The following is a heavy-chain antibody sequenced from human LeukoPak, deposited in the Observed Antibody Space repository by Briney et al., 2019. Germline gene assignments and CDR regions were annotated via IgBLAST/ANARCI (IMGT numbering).Heavy chain of an antibody. CDR1: GLTFSSFA. CDR3: AKSFWSGSQGPVYYFDY. D-gene: IGHD3-3*01. J-gene: IGHJ4*02. V-gene: IGHV3-23*01. CDR2: TSASGGTT. Sequence: GGSLRLSCAASGLTFSSFAMIWVRQAPGKGLEWVSGTSASGGTTYYADSVKGRFTISRDNSKNTLYLQMNGLRAEDTAVYYCAKSFWSGSQGPVYYFDYWGQGTLVTVSS.